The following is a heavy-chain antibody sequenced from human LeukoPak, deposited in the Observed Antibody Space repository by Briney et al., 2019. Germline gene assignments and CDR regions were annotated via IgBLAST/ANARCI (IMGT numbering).Heavy chain of an antibody. J-gene: IGHJ4*02. CDR3: AKWGPYDILTGRIN. Sequence: PGGTLRLSCAASGFTFSNYWMTWVRQAPGKGLEWVANIKPDESEKYYVGSVKGRFTNSRDNAKNSLYLQMNSLRAEDTAVYYCAKWGPYDILTGRINWGQGTLVTVSS. D-gene: IGHD3-9*01. CDR2: IKPDESEK. CDR1: GFTFSNYW. V-gene: IGHV3-7*03.